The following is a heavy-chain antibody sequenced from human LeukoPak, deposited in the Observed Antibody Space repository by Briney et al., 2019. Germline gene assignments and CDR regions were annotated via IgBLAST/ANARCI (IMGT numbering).Heavy chain of an antibody. CDR3: ARDSTVVTRSGFDY. J-gene: IGHJ4*02. D-gene: IGHD4-23*01. V-gene: IGHV4-38-2*02. Sequence: SETLSLTCTVSGYSISSSYYWDWIRQPPGKGLEWIGSIYYGGSTYYNPSLKSRVTISIDTSKNQFSLKLRSVTAADTAVYYCARDSTVVTRSGFDYWGQGTLVTVSS. CDR1: GYSISSSYY. CDR2: IYYGGST.